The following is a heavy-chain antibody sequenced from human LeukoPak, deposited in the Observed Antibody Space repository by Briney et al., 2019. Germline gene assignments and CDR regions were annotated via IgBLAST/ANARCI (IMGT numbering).Heavy chain of an antibody. Sequence: ASVKVSCKASGYTFTGYYMHWLRQAPGQGLEWMGWINPNSGGTNYAQKFQGRVTMTRDTSISTAYMELSRLRSDDTAVYYCARGRAGYYGSGSYYRAGHWLGPWGQGTLVTVSS. J-gene: IGHJ5*02. V-gene: IGHV1-2*02. CDR2: INPNSGGT. CDR1: GYTFTGYY. CDR3: ARGRAGYYGSGSYYRAGHWLGP. D-gene: IGHD3-10*01.